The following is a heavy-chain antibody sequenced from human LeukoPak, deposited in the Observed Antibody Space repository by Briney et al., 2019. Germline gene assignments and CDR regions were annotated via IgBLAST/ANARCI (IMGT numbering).Heavy chain of an antibody. CDR3: AGVPRLGYCSGGSCLHFDY. Sequence: ASVKVSCKASGYTFTSYDINWVRQATGQGLEWMGWMNPNSGNTGYAQKFQGRVTMTRNTSISTAYMELSSLRSEDTAVYYCAGVPRLGYCSGGSCLHFDYWGQGTLVTVSS. V-gene: IGHV1-8*01. D-gene: IGHD2-15*01. CDR1: GYTFTSYD. J-gene: IGHJ4*02. CDR2: MNPNSGNT.